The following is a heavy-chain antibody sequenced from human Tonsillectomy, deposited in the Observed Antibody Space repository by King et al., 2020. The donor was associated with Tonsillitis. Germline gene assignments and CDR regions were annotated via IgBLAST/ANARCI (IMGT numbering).Heavy chain of an antibody. V-gene: IGHV4-39*01. D-gene: IGHD2-8*01. J-gene: IGHJ4*02. CDR3: ARQWGFCTNGVCFLYYFDY. CDR2: IYYTGST. Sequence: QLQESGPGLVKPSETLSLTCAVSGGSISTSSYYCGWIRQSPGKGLEWIGSIYYTGSTYYRPSLRSRVTISVDTSKNQVSLRLSSVTAADTAVYYCARQWGFCTNGVCFLYYFDYWGQGALVTVSS. CDR1: GGSISTSSYY.